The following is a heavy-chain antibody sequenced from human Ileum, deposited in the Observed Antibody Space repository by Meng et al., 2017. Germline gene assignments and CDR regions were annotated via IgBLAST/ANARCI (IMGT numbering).Heavy chain of an antibody. D-gene: IGHD1-1*01. CDR2: INPYGGVT. V-gene: IGHV3-7*01. CDR3: ARDDGKRTVDY. J-gene: IGHJ4*02. CDR1: GFTFSRYW. Sequence: GESLKISCAASGFTFSRYWMSWVRQAPGKGLEWVANINPYGGVTYYVDSMKGRYTISRDNAKNSLYLQMDSLRAEDTAVYYCARDDGKRTVDYWGQGTLVTSPQ.